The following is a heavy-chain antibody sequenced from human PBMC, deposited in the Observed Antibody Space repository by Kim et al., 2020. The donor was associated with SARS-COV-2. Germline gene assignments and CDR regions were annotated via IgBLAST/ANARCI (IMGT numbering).Heavy chain of an antibody. CDR3: AKVCGRFPMLRHRGSSRGRCFGAFDI. J-gene: IGHJ3*02. V-gene: IGHV3-23*01. Sequence: GGSLRLSCAASGFTFSSYAMSWVRQAPGKGLEWVSAISGSGGSTYYADSVKGRFTISRDNSKNTLYLQMNSLRAEDTAVYYCAKVCGRFPMLRHRGSSRGRCFGAFDIWGQGTMVTVSS. D-gene: IGHD1-26*01. CDR2: ISGSGGST. CDR1: GFTFSSYA.